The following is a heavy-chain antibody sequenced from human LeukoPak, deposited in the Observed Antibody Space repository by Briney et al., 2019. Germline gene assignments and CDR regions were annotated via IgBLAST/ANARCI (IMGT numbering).Heavy chain of an antibody. D-gene: IGHD3-22*01. V-gene: IGHV1-2*02. J-gene: IGHJ4*02. CDR1: GYTFTGYY. CDR3: ARGDGYYDSSTASDY. CDR2: INPNSGGT. Sequence: ASVKVSCKASGYTFTGYYMHWVRQAPGQGLEWMGWINPNSGGTNYAQKFQGRVTMTRDTSISTAYMELSRLRSDDTAVYYCARGDGYYDSSTASDYWGQGTLVTVSS.